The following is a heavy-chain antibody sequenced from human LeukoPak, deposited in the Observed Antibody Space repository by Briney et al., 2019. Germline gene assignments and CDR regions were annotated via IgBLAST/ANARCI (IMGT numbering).Heavy chain of an antibody. D-gene: IGHD3-16*01. V-gene: IGHV4-4*07. CDR2: IYTSGNT. CDR1: GDSNINYY. J-gene: IGHJ3*02. Sequence: PSETLSLTCTVSGDSNINYYWTWIRQPAGKGLEWIGRIYTSGNTNYNPSLNSRVTMSIDTSKNQFSLKLSSLTAADTAVYYCAREKQFLRGDAFDIWGQGTMVTVSA. CDR3: AREKQFLRGDAFDI.